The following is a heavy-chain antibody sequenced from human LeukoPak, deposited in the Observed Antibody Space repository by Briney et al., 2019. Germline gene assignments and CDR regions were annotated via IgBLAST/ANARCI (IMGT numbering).Heavy chain of an antibody. CDR1: GFTFSSYA. CDR2: ISGSSSTI. Sequence: PGGSLRLSCAASGFTFSSYAMSWVRQAPGKGLEWVSAISGSSSTIYYADSVKGRFTISRDNAKNSLYLQMNSLRAEDTTVYYCARDPTTVVIVYYYYYMDVWGKGTTVTVSS. V-gene: IGHV3-48*01. CDR3: ARDPTTVVIVYYYYYMDV. D-gene: IGHD4-23*01. J-gene: IGHJ6*03.